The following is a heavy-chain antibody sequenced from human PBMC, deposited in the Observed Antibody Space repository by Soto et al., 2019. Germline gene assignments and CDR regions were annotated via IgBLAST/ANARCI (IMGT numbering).Heavy chain of an antibody. J-gene: IGHJ6*02. CDR3: GRQILYSQGGLDV. CDR2: IYYSGRT. V-gene: IGHV4-39*01. D-gene: IGHD2-21*01. CDR1: RDSITSYSYY. Sequence: PSETLSLTCTVSRDSITSYSYYWGWVRQPPGKGLEWIGSIYYSGRTYYSPSLQSRVTISVDTSKNPFSLRLSSVTAADTAVYYCGRQILYSQGGLDVWGQGTTVTVSS.